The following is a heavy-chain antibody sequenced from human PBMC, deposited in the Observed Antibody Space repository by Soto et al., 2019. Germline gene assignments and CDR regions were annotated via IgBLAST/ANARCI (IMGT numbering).Heavy chain of an antibody. CDR3: AKENRRCYCSGGICYGYFDY. CDR1: GFTFSNYA. V-gene: IGHV3-23*01. Sequence: EVQLLESGGGLVQPGGSLRLSCTASGFTFSNYAMSWVRQAPRKGLEWVSTVSGSGDRTNNADSVKDQFAISRDNSDNMLYVEMDSLRVEDTAVYSSAKENRRCYCSGGICYGYFDYWGQGTLVTVSS. D-gene: IGHD2-15*01. CDR2: VSGSGDRT. J-gene: IGHJ4*02.